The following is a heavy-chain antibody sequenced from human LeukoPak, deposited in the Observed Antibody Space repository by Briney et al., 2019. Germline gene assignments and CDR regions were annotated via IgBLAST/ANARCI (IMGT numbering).Heavy chain of an antibody. Sequence: SETLSLTCTVSGCSISSYDLSWIRQPPGKGLEWIGYIYTSGSTNYNPSLKSRVTISVDKSKNQFSLKLSSVTAADTGVYYCARDKRSFYYYYMDVWGKGTTVPVSS. D-gene: IGHD3-10*01. CDR2: IYTSGST. V-gene: IGHV4-4*09. CDR3: ARDKRSFYYYYMDV. CDR1: GCSISSYD. J-gene: IGHJ6*03.